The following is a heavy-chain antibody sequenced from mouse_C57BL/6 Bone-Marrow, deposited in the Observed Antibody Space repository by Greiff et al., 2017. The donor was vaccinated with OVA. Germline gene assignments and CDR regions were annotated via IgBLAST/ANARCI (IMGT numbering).Heavy chain of an antibody. J-gene: IGHJ4*01. CDR1: GFTFSDFY. CDR3: ARLDAMDY. Sequence: EVKLVESGGGLVQPGGSLKLSCAASGFTFSDFYMYWIRQTPEKRLEWVAYISNGGGSTYYPDTVKGRFTISRDNAKNTLYLQMSRLKSEDTAMYYCARLDAMDYWGQGTSLTVSS. V-gene: IGHV5-12*01. CDR2: ISNGGGST.